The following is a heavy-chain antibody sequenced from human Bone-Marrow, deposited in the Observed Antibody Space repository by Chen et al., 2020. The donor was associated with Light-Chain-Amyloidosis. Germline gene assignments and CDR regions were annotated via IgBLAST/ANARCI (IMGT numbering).Heavy chain of an antibody. V-gene: IGHV7-4-1*02. J-gene: IGHJ3*01. CDR1: GYRFSDYS. CDR3: ARDPWGAGSAFDV. CDR2: INTNTGRP. Sequence: VQLVQSGSELRRPGASVNISCKISGYRFSDYSLNWVQQTPGHGLEFMGWINTNTGRPTYAQGFTGRFVFSVDTSVSTAYLHITDLKSEDTGTYYCARDPWGAGSAFDVWGRGTHVTVSA. D-gene: IGHD7-27*01.